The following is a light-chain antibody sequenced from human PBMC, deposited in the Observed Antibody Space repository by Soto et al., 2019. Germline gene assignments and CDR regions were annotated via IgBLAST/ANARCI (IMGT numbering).Light chain of an antibody. V-gene: IGKV3-15*01. CDR1: QNIDSN. CDR3: QQYYNWPPWT. J-gene: IGKJ1*01. CDR2: GAS. Sequence: EIVMTQSPATLSVSPGERATLSCRASQNIDSNLAWYQQKPGQAPRLLIYGASTRATGVPARFSGSGSGTEFTLTISSLQSEDFAVYYCQQYYNWPPWTFGQGTKVENK.